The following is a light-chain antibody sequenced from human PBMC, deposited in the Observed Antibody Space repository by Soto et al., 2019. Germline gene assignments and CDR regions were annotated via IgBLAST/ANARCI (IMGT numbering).Light chain of an antibody. CDR3: QHCYYLPI. CDR2: DAS. Sequence: DIQMTQSPSSLSASVGDRVTITCQASQDITSYLNWYQHKPGKAPKLLIYDASILKAGVPPRFSGSGSGTDFTLTVSRLQTEDVAKYYCQHCYYLPIFGPGTTVDF. V-gene: IGKV1-33*01. CDR1: QDITSY. J-gene: IGKJ3*01.